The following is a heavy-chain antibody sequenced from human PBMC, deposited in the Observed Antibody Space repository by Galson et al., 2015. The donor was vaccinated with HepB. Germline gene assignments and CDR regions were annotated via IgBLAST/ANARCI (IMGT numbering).Heavy chain of an antibody. Sequence: SLRLSCAASGFTFSDYYMSWIRQAPGKGLEWVSYISSSSSYTDYADSVKGRFTISRDNAKNSLYLQMNSLRAEDTAVYYCARAKLELPGSLLGFDYWGQGTLVTVSS. D-gene: IGHD3-10*01. CDR3: ARAKLELPGSLLGFDY. J-gene: IGHJ4*02. V-gene: IGHV3-11*06. CDR1: GFTFSDYY. CDR2: ISSSSSYT.